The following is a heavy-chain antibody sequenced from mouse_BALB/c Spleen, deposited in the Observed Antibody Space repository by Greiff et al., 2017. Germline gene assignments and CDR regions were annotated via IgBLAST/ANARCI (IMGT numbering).Heavy chain of an antibody. Sequence: DVQLQESGAELVKPGASVKLSCTASGFNIKDTYMHWVKQRPEQGLEWIGRIDPANGNTKYDPKFQGKATITADTSSNTAYLQLSSLTSEDTAVYYCALITTVVATRYFDVWGAGTTVTVSS. D-gene: IGHD1-1*01. CDR1: GFNIKDTY. J-gene: IGHJ1*01. CDR3: ALITTVVATRYFDV. V-gene: IGHV14-3*02. CDR2: IDPANGNT.